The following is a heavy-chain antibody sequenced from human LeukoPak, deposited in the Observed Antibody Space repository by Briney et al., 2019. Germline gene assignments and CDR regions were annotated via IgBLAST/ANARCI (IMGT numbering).Heavy chain of an antibody. J-gene: IGHJ4*02. Sequence: GGSLRLSCAASGFTFDDYGMSWVRQAPGKGLEWVANIKEDGSVKYYVDSVKGRFTISRDNTKNELYLQMNSLTVDDTAVYFRARDSTWLLDYWGQGTLITVSS. D-gene: IGHD6-19*01. CDR1: GFTFDDYG. CDR2: IKEDGSVK. CDR3: ARDSTWLLDY. V-gene: IGHV3-7*03.